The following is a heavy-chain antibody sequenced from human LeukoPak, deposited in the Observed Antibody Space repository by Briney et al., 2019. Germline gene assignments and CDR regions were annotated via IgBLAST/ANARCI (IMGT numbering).Heavy chain of an antibody. V-gene: IGHV2-5*01. J-gene: IGHJ4*02. CDR1: GFSLSTTGVG. D-gene: IGHD3-22*01. CDR3: AHIIRYHDSSGSLNY. CDR2: IYWNDDK. Sequence: SGPMLVNPTQTLTLTCTFAGFSLSTTGVGVGWIRQAPGKALEWLALIYWNDDKRYSPSLKSRLTITTDTSKSQVVLTMTNMDPVDTATYYCAHIIRYHDSSGSLNYWGQGTLVTVSS.